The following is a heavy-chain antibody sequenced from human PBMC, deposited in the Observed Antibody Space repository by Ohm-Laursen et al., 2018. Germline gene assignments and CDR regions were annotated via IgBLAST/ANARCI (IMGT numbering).Heavy chain of an antibody. V-gene: IGHV3-11*01. CDR3: ARDGGSYQDDVFDI. J-gene: IGHJ3*02. D-gene: IGHD3-16*01. Sequence: SLRLSCAASGFTFSSYTMSWIRQAPGKGLEWASYISSSGSTIYYADSVKGRFTISRDNDKNSLYLQMNILRAEDTAVYYCARDGGSYQDDVFDIWGQGTMVTVSS. CDR2: ISSSGSTI. CDR1: GFTFSSYT.